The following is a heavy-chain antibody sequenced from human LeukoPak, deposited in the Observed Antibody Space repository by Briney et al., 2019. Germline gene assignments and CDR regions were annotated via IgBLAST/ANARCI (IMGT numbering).Heavy chain of an antibody. V-gene: IGHV3-23*01. CDR3: AKSNDILTGYYLFDY. J-gene: IGHJ4*02. CDR1: GFTLSSYA. CDR2: ITSGGSA. D-gene: IGHD3-9*01. Sequence: GGSLRLSCGASGFTLSSYAMSWVRQAPGKGLEWVSAITSGGSAYYADSVKGRFTITRDNSKNTLYLPMNNLRAEDTAIYYCAKSNDILTGYYLFDYWGQGTLVTVSS.